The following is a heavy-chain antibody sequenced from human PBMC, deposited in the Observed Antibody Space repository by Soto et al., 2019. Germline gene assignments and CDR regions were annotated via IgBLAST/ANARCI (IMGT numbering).Heavy chain of an antibody. CDR3: ARDGPYSYGTFDY. CDR1: GFTFSSYA. CDR2: ISSDGSNK. V-gene: IGHV3-30-3*01. D-gene: IGHD5-18*01. Sequence: QVQLVESGGGVVQPGRSLRLSCAASGFTFSSYAMHWVRQAPGKGLEWVAVISSDGSNKYYADSVKGRFTISRDNSKNTQCLQMNSLRAEDTAVYYCARDGPYSYGTFDYWGQGTLVTVSS. J-gene: IGHJ4*02.